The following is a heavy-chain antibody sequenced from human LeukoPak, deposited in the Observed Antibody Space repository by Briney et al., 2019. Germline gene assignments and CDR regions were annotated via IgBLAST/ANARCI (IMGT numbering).Heavy chain of an antibody. CDR1: GFTFSSYA. D-gene: IGHD3-3*01. CDR2: ISGSGGST. Sequence: GGSLRLSCAASGFTFSSYAMSWVRQAPGKGLEWVSAISGSGGSTYYADSVKGRFTISRDNSKNTLYLQMNSLRAEDTAVYYCAKEAYYDVWSGYYHFDYWGQGTLVTVSS. CDR3: AKEAYYDVWSGYYHFDY. V-gene: IGHV3-23*01. J-gene: IGHJ4*02.